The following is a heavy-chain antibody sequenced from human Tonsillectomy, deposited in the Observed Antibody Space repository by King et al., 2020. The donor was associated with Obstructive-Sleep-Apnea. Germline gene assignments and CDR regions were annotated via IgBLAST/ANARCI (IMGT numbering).Heavy chain of an antibody. CDR1: GFTFSSYW. CDR2: IKQDGSEK. V-gene: IGHV3-7*01. Sequence: VQLVESGGGLVQPGGSLRLSCAASGFTFSSYWMSWVRQAPGKGLEWVANIKQDGSEKYYVHSVKGRFTISRDNAKNSLYLQMNSMRAEDTAVYSCARDACLNTLVRGATQLCYWGQGTLVTVSS. J-gene: IGHJ4*02. D-gene: IGHD3-10*01. CDR3: ARDACLNTLVRGATQLCY.